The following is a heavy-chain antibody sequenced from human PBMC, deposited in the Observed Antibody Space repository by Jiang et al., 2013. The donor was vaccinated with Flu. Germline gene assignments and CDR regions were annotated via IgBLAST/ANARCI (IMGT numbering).Heavy chain of an antibody. CDR3: ARDVQQLVNWYFDL. Sequence: GSGLVKPSETLSLTCTVSGGSITNYYWSWIRQSPGKGLEWIGFISHSGSTNYNPSLKSRVTMSVDTSENRISLKLNSVTAADTAVYYCARDVQQLVNWYFDLWGRGT. J-gene: IGHJ2*01. CDR2: ISHSGST. CDR1: GGSITNYY. D-gene: IGHD6-13*01. V-gene: IGHV4-59*13.